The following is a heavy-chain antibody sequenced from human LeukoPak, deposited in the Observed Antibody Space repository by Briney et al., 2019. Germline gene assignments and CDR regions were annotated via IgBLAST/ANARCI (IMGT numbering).Heavy chain of an antibody. CDR2: IYYSGST. Sequence: SETLSLTCTVSGGSISSYYWSWIRQPPGKGLEWIGYIYYSGSTNYNPSLKSRVTISVDTSKNQFSLKLNSVTAADTAVYYCARVYCSGGSCYLDYWGQGTLVTVSS. CDR1: GGSISSYY. CDR3: ARVYCSGGSCYLDY. D-gene: IGHD2-15*01. V-gene: IGHV4-59*01. J-gene: IGHJ4*02.